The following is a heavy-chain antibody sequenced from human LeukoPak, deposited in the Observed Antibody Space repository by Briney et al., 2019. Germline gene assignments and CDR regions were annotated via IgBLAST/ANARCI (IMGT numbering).Heavy chain of an antibody. CDR2: IYTSGST. J-gene: IGHJ4*02. CDR1: GGSISSGSYY. CDR3: ARGMAVDY. D-gene: IGHD5-24*01. V-gene: IGHV4-61*02. Sequence: SETLSLTCTASGGSISSGSYYWSWIRQPAGKGLEWIGRIYTSGSTNYNPSLKSRVTISVDTSKNQFSLKLSSVTAADTAVYYCARGMAVDYWGQGTLVTVSS.